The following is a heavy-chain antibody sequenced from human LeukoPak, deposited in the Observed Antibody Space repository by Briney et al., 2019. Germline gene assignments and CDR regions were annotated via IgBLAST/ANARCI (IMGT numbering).Heavy chain of an antibody. CDR1: GFTFSSYA. D-gene: IGHD3-22*01. J-gene: IGHJ4*02. CDR3: AKADSSGYSYYFDY. Sequence: GGSPRLSCAASGFTFSSYAMSWVRQAPGKGLEWVSAISGSGGSTYYADSVKGRFTISRDNSKNTLYLQMNSLRAEDTAVYYCAKADSSGYSYYFDYWGQGTLVTVSS. V-gene: IGHV3-23*01. CDR2: ISGSGGST.